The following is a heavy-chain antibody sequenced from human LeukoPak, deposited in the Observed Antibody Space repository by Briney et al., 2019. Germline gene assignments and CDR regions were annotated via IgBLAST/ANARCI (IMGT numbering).Heavy chain of an antibody. Sequence: GGSLRLSCAASGFTFSSYWMHWVRQAPGKGLVCVSRIYSDGISTSYADSVKGRFTISRDNAKNTLYLQMNSLKAEDTAIYYCAREGGSYSNYFDYWGQGTLVTVSS. D-gene: IGHD1-26*01. CDR1: GFTFSSYW. CDR2: IYSDGIST. CDR3: AREGGSYSNYFDY. J-gene: IGHJ4*02. V-gene: IGHV3-74*01.